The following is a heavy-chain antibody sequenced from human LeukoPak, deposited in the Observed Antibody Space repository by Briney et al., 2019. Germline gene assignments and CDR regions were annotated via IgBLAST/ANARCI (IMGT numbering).Heavy chain of an antibody. CDR3: TRDVASRNWFDP. V-gene: IGHV3-30*03. CDR2: ISYAGSNQ. J-gene: IGHJ5*02. CDR1: GFTFSGYG. Sequence: PGRSLRLSCAASGFTFSGYGMHWVRQAPGKGLEWVALISYAGSNQYYADSVKGRFTISRDNSKNTLFLQMNSLRAEDTAVYYCTRDVASRNWFDPWGQGTLVTVSS.